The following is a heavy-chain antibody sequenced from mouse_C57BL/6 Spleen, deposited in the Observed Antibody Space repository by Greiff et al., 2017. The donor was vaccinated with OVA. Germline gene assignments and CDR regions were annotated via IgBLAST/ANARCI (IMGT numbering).Heavy chain of an antibody. CDR2: ISGGGSAT. J-gene: IGHJ4*01. CDR3: ASQGATVEGDIDG. CDR1: GFTFSSYG. V-gene: IGHV5-6*02. Sequence: DVMLVESGGDLVKPGGSLKLSCAASGFTFSSYGMAWVRQTPDKRLEWVATISGGGSATYYSARVPGRFTITSDNASNTLYLQMSSLTSEDTAVYYCASQGATVEGDIDGWGKGTSVTVAS. D-gene: IGHD1-1*01.